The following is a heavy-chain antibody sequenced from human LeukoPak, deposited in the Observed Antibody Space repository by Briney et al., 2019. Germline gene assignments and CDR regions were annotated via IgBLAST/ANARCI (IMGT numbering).Heavy chain of an antibody. CDR3: ASLRFLEWQHMDV. V-gene: IGHV3-7*01. CDR1: GFTFSNHW. Sequence: GGSLRLSCAASGFTFSNHWMSWVRQAPGKGLEWVANIKEDGSEKYYVDSVKGRFTISRDNAKNSLYLQMNSLRAEDTAVYYCASLRFLEWQHMDVWGKGTTVTVSS. CDR2: IKEDGSEK. J-gene: IGHJ6*03. D-gene: IGHD3-3*01.